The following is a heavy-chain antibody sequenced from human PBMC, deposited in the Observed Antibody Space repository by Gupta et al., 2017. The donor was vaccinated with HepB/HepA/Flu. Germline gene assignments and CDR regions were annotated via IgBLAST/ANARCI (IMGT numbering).Heavy chain of an antibody. V-gene: IGHV4-31*02. CDR2: IYHSGST. CDR3: TKDPDV. J-gene: IGHJ6*04. Sequence: YWSWIRQHPGKGLEWIGYIYHSGSTYYNPSLKSRVTISVDTSKNQFSLKLSSVTAADTAVYYCTKDPDVWGKGTTVTVSS. CDR1: Y.